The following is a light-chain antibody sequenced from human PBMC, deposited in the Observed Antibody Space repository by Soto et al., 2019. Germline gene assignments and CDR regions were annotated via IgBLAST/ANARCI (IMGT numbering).Light chain of an antibody. J-gene: IGKJ2*01. V-gene: IGKV3-15*01. CDR3: HQYDDGPYT. Sequence: EIVMTPSPATLSFSPWERATPARRASQSVSTNVAWYQQIPGQTPRLLIYGASTRATGIPVRFSGSGSGTEFTLTISSLQSEDFAVYYCHQYDDGPYTFGQGTKVDI. CDR2: GAS. CDR1: QSVSTN.